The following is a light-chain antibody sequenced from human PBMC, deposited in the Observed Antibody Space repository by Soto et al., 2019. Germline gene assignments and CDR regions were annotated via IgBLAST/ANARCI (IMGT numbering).Light chain of an antibody. V-gene: IGKV3D-15*01. CDR3: QQYNNWPAWT. CDR1: QSISSN. J-gene: IGKJ1*01. CDR2: GES. Sequence: EIVMTQSPATLSVSPGERNTLSCRASQSISSNLAWYQQKPGQAPRLLIYGESTRASGIPARFSGSGSGTEFTLTISSLQSEDFAVYYCQQYNNWPAWTFGQGTKGEI.